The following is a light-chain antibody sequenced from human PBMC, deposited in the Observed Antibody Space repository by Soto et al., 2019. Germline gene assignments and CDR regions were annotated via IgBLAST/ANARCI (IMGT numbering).Light chain of an antibody. CDR2: DAS. Sequence: EIVLTQSPATLSLSPGERATLSCRASQSVSSYLAWYQQKPGQAPRLLIYDASNRATGIPARFSGSGSGTDFTLTISSLEPEDFAVYYCQQRSNSFTFGPGTKADIK. V-gene: IGKV3-11*01. CDR1: QSVSSY. CDR3: QQRSNSFT. J-gene: IGKJ3*01.